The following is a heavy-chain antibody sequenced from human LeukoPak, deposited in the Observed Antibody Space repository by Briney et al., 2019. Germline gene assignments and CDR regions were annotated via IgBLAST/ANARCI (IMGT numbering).Heavy chain of an antibody. CDR2: INSGGTT. Sequence: GESLKLSCAASGSNVTYNYMTWVRQAPGKGLEWVSFINSGGTTYYADSLKGRFTISRHNPNNTLFLQMNSVRPEDTAVYYCARTSYYYDMDVWGQGTTVTVSS. CDR3: ARTSYYYDMDV. V-gene: IGHV3-53*04. CDR1: GSNVTYNY. J-gene: IGHJ6*02.